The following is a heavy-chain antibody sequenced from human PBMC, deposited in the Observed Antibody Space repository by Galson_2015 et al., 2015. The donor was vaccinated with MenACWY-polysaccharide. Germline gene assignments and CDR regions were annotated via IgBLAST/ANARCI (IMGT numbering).Heavy chain of an antibody. D-gene: IGHD6-19*01. J-gene: IGHJ3*01. CDR3: ARKASSDPLLIDAFDV. CDR1: GFTFSRYD. CDR2: IDTSGDT. V-gene: IGHV3-13*01. Sequence: SLRLSCAASGFTFSRYDMHWVRHVTRKGLEWVSAIDTSGDTYYPDSVKGRFTISRENAKNSLYLQMNSLRAGDTAVYYCARKASSDPLLIDAFDVWAQGTMFTASS.